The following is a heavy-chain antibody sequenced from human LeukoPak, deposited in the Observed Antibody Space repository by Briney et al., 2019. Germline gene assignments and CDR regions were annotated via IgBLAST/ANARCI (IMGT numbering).Heavy chain of an antibody. CDR1: GYIFTSYA. V-gene: IGHV1-3*01. Sequence: ASVKVSCKASGYIFTSYAIHWVRQAPGQRLEWMGWINAGNGNTKYSQKFLGRVTIARDTSASTAYMELSSLRSEDTAVYYCARGSYYLGELDYWGQGTLVTVSS. D-gene: IGHD1-26*01. J-gene: IGHJ4*02. CDR2: INAGNGNT. CDR3: ARGSYYLGELDY.